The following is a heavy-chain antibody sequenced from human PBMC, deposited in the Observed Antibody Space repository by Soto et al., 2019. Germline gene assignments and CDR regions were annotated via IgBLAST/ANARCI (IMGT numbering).Heavy chain of an antibody. Sequence: ASVKVSCKASGYTFTSYDINWVRQATGQGLEWMGWMNPNSGNTGYAQKFQGRVTMTRNTSISTAYMELSSLRSEDTAVYYCARGRALDLLRYFDWPPGYWGQGTLVTVSS. CDR2: MNPNSGNT. CDR3: ARGRALDLLRYFDWPPGY. D-gene: IGHD3-9*01. V-gene: IGHV1-8*01. CDR1: GYTFTSYD. J-gene: IGHJ4*02.